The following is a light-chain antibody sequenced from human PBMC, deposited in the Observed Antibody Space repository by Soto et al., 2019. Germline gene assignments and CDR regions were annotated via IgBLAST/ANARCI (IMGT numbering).Light chain of an antibody. J-gene: IGKJ2*01. CDR2: DVS. CDR1: QSIGRY. V-gene: IGKV1-39*01. CDR3: QQSFSAPRT. Sequence: DIQMTQSPSPLSASVGYRVTVTCRASQSIGRYLNWYQQKPGKAPKLLIYDVSSLQTGVPSRFSGDESGTDFTLTLSGLQHEDFATYYCQQSFSAPRTFGQGTKLDIQ.